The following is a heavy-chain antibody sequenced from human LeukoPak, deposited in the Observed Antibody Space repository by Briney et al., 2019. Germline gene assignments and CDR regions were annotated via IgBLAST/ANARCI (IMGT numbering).Heavy chain of an antibody. Sequence: GGSLRLSCAASGFTFSSYSMNWVRQAPGKGLEWVSSISSSSYIYYADPVKGRFTISRDNAKNSLYLQMNSLRAEDTAVYYCASHCSGGSCYGVLYYWGQGTLVTVSS. CDR1: GFTFSSYS. V-gene: IGHV3-21*01. J-gene: IGHJ4*02. CDR2: ISSSSYI. D-gene: IGHD2-15*01. CDR3: ASHCSGGSCYGVLYY.